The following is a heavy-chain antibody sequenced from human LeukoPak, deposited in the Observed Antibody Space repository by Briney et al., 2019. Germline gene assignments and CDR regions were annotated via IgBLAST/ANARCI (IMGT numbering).Heavy chain of an antibody. CDR1: GFTPTKYA. Sequence: RGSLRLSCVASGFTPTKYAMHWVRHAPGKWIDWMGSISYDGSNQYKPDSVKGRFTISRDNAKNALSLQMNSLRAEDAAVYYCVREGFCSTTKCSRAFEIWGQGKMVTVSS. V-gene: IGHV3-30*01. CDR2: ISYDGSNQ. J-gene: IGHJ3*02. D-gene: IGHD2-2*01. CDR3: VREGFCSTTKCSRAFEI.